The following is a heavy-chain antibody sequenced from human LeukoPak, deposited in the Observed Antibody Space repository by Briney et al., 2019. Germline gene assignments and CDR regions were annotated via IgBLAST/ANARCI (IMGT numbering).Heavy chain of an antibody. D-gene: IGHD6-13*01. CDR2: IYHSGST. CDR1: GGSISSSFYY. V-gene: IGHV4-39*01. J-gene: IGHJ6*02. CDR3: ASRIAGENYYYYYGMDV. Sequence: SETLSLTCTVSGGSISSSFYYWGWIRQPPGKGLEWIGSIYHSGSTYYNPSLKSRVTISVDTSKNQFSLKLSSVTAADTAVYYCASRIAGENYYYYYGMDVWGQGTTVTVSS.